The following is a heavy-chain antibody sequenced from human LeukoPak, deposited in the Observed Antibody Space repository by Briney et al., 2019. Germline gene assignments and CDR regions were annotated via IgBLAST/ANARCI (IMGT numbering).Heavy chain of an antibody. D-gene: IGHD2-15*01. J-gene: IGHJ5*02. CDR1: AYTVTHYY. CDR2: INPDTGAT. Sequence: SVNVACKPSAYTVTHYYVHWVPQAAGRGLKWMGWINPDTGATRYSRKFQGTVTMTRDASINTAYMDLTSLTSGDAAVLSCVRGAIVVPRPDHPPRFDTWGQGTLVTVSS. V-gene: IGHV1-2*02. CDR3: VRGAIVVPRPDHPPRFDT.